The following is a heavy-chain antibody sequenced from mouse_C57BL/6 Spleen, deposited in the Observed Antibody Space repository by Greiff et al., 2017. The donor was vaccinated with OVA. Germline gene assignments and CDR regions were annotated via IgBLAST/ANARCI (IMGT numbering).Heavy chain of an antibody. J-gene: IGHJ4*01. V-gene: IGHV10-1*01. CDR2: IRSKSNNYAT. Sequence: EVKVVESGGGLVQPKGSLKLSCAASGFSFNTYAMNWVRQAPGKGLEWVARIRSKSNNYATYYADSVKDRFTISRDDSESMLYLQMNNLKTEDTAMYYCVRQGILRDYAMDYWGQGTSVTVSS. D-gene: IGHD1-1*01. CDR1: GFSFNTYA. CDR3: VRQGILRDYAMDY.